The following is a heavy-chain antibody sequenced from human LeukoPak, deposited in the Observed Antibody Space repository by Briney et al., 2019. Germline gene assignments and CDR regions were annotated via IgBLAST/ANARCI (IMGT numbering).Heavy chain of an antibody. V-gene: IGHV3-7*01. CDR2: IKQDGSEM. CDR3: ASSYFDNSLHAYDI. D-gene: IGHD3-22*01. CDR1: GFTFRSCW. Sequence: GGSLRLSCAASGFTFRSCWMDWVRQAPGKGLEWVANIKQDGSEMYYVDSVKGRFTISRDNTKNSLFLHMSSLRVEDTAVYFCASSYFDNSLHAYDIWGQGTMVTVSS. J-gene: IGHJ3*02.